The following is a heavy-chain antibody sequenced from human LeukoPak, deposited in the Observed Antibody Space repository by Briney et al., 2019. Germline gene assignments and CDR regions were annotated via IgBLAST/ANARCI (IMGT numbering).Heavy chain of an antibody. V-gene: IGHV1-2*02. J-gene: IGHJ4*02. Sequence: ASVKVSCKASGYTFTGYYMHWVRQAPGQGLEWMGWINANSGGTNYAQKFQGRVTMTTDTSTSTAYMELRSLRSDDTAVYYCARGLEWLGFDYWGQGTLVTVSS. CDR1: GYTFTGYY. CDR3: ARGLEWLGFDY. D-gene: IGHD6-19*01. CDR2: INANSGGT.